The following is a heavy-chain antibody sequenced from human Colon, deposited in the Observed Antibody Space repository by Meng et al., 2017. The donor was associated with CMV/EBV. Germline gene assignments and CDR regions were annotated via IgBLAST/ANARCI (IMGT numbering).Heavy chain of an antibody. Sequence: GGSLRLSCAASGFTFSSYAMSWVRQAPGKGLEWVSGISGSGDSRYYADSVKGRFTVSRDSAKTALYLQMNSLRAEDTALYYCAKDVGANFFYGLDVWGQGTTVTVSS. J-gene: IGHJ6*02. D-gene: IGHD1-26*01. CDR3: AKDVGANFFYGLDV. CDR2: ISGSGDSR. CDR1: GFTFSSYA. V-gene: IGHV3-23*01.